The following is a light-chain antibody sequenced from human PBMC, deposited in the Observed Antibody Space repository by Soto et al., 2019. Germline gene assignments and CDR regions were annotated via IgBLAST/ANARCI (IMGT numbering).Light chain of an antibody. CDR3: NSYNTLGNRV. V-gene: IGLV2-14*01. CDR1: SSDVGAYNY. Sequence: QSALTQPAYVSGSPGQSITISCTGTSSDVGAYNYVSWFQQHPRKAPKLLIYEVTNRPSGVSDRFSGSKSGNTASLTISGLQSEDAAQYPCNSYNTLGNRVFGSGTKGTV. J-gene: IGLJ1*01. CDR2: EVT.